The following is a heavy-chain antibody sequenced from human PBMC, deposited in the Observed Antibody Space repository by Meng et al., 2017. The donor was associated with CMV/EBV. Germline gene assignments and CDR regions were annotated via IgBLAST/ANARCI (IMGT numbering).Heavy chain of an antibody. CDR1: GGSISSYY. J-gene: IGHJ6*02. V-gene: IGHV4-59*12. CDR2: IYYSGST. CDR3: ARGPTYYYYYGMDV. Sequence: GSLRLSCTVSGGSISSYYWSWIRQPPGKGLEWIGYIYYSGSTNYNPSLKSRVTISVDTSKNQFSLKLSSVTAADTAVYYCARGPTYYYYYGMDVWGQGTTVTVSS.